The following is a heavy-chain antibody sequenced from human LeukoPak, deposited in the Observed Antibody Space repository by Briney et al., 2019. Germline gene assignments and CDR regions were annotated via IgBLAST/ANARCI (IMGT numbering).Heavy chain of an antibody. D-gene: IGHD4-17*01. J-gene: IGHJ3*02. CDR1: GYTFSDYTFTNYG. CDR3: ARDFGGESVNGDYRPDAFDI. Sequence: ASVKVSCKASGYTFSDYTFTNYGIRWVRQAPGQGLEWMGWISAYNGNTNYAQKLQGRVTMTTDTFTSTAYMELRSLRSDDTAVYYYARDFGGESVNGDYRPDAFDIWGQGTMVTVSS. V-gene: IGHV1-18*01. CDR2: ISAYNGNT.